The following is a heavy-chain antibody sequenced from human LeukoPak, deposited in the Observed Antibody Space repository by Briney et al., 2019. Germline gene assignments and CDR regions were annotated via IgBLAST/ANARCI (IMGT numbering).Heavy chain of an antibody. CDR3: ARGPY. CDR1: GGSISSGSYY. Sequence: PSQTLSLTCTVSGGSISSGSYYWSWIRQPAGKGLEWIGRIYNSGSINYNPSLKSRVTISVDTSKNQFSLKLSSVTAADTAVYYCARGPYWGQGTLVTVSS. CDR2: IYNSGSI. J-gene: IGHJ4*02. V-gene: IGHV4-61*02.